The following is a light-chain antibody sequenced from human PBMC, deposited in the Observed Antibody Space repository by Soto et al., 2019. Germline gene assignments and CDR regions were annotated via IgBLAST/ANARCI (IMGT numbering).Light chain of an antibody. J-gene: IGLJ3*02. V-gene: IGLV8-61*01. CDR2: ATN. CDR1: SGSDPTFQY. Sequence: QAVVTQEPSISVSPGGTVTLTCGLSSGSDPTFQYPSWYQQTPGQPPRTLIYATNVPFSGVPDRFSGSILGNKAALTIAGAQADDESEYNCALFLGSGVNWVFGGGTKVTAL. CDR3: ALFLGSGVNWV.